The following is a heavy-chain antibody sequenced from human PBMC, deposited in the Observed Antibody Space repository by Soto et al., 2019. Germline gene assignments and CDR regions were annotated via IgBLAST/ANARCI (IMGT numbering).Heavy chain of an antibody. V-gene: IGHV3-30*04. D-gene: IGHD3-16*02. J-gene: IGHJ4*02. CDR2: ISYDGTNK. Sequence: QVQLEESGGGVVQPGRSLRLSCAASGFSFSRHTMNWIRQAPGKGLEWVASISYDGTNKYYADSVKGRFTISRDNSKNTMSVQMDSLRAEDTAVYYCAKDRVRLGELSLLGYCDYWGQGTLVTVSS. CDR3: AKDRVRLGELSLLGYCDY. CDR1: GFSFSRHT.